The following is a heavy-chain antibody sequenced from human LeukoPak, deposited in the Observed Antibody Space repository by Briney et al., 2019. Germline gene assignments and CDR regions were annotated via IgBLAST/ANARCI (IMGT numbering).Heavy chain of an antibody. D-gene: IGHD3-22*01. J-gene: IGHJ4*02. CDR3: ARERRYYYDSSGYYYRGIADY. CDR1: GFTFSTYG. Sequence: GGSLRLSCAASGFTFSTYGMHWVRQAPGKGLAWVAFIRYDGSQVYYADSVKGRFTISRDNAKNSLYLQMNSLRAEDTAVYYCARERRYYYDSSGYYYRGIADYWGQGTLVTVSS. CDR2: IRYDGSQV. V-gene: IGHV3-30*02.